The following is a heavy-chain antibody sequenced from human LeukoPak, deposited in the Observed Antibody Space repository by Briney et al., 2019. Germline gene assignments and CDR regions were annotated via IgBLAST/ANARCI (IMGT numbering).Heavy chain of an antibody. D-gene: IGHD3-10*01. V-gene: IGHV4-39*01. CDR3: ATRPYGSGSYYNGAYYFDY. CDR1: GGSISSSSYY. CDR2: IYYSGST. J-gene: IGHJ4*02. Sequence: SETLSPTCTVSGGSISSSSYYWGWIRQPPGKGLEWIGSIYYSGSTYYNPSLKSRVTISVDTSKNQFSLKLSSVTAADTAVYYCATRPYGSGSYYNGAYYFDYWGQGTLVTVSS.